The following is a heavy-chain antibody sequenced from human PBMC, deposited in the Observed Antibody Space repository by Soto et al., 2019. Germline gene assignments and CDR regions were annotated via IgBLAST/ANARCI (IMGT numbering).Heavy chain of an antibody. V-gene: IGHV4-39*01. D-gene: IGHD6-19*01. CDR2: ISYSGST. CDR1: GGSISSSNW. CDR3: ARPGSCNGWYYFDY. Sequence: PSETLSLTCAVYGGSISSSNWWSWVRQPPGKGREWIGSISYSGSTYYNPSLKSRVTISVDTSKNQFSLKLTSVTAADTAVFFCARPGSCNGWYYFDYWGQGTLVTVSS. J-gene: IGHJ4*02.